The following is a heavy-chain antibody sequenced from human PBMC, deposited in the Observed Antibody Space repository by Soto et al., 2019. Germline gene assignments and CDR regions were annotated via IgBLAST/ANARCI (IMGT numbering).Heavy chain of an antibody. CDR3: ARALVPAAIGNYYYYYMDV. V-gene: IGHV1-69*02. CDR1: GGTFSSYT. CDR2: IIPILGIA. D-gene: IGHD2-2*02. Sequence: SVKVSCKASGGTFSSYTISWGRQAPGQGLEWMGRIIPILGIANYAQKIQGRVTITADKSTSTAYMELSSLRSEDTAVYYCARALVPAAIGNYYYYYMDVWGKGTTGTVSS. J-gene: IGHJ6*03.